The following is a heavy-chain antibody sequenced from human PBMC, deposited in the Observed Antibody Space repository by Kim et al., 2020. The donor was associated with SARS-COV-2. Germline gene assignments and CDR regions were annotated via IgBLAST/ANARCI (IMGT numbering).Heavy chain of an antibody. CDR2: IWYDGSNK. V-gene: IGHV3-33*06. J-gene: IGHJ2*01. D-gene: IGHD4-17*01. Sequence: GGSLRLSCAASGFTFSSYGMHWVRQAPGKGLEWVAVIWYDGSNKYYADSVKGRFTISRDNSKNTLYLQMNSLRAEDTAVYYCAKDHDYGDYVSWYFDLWGRGTLVTVSS. CDR1: GFTFSSYG. CDR3: AKDHDYGDYVSWYFDL.